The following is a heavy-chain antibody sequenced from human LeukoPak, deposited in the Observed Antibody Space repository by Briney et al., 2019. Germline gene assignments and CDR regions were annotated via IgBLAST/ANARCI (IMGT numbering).Heavy chain of an antibody. J-gene: IGHJ4*02. CDR2: ISGSGGST. CDR1: GFTFSSYA. V-gene: IGHV3-23*01. CDR3: AKDWGQAY. Sequence: PGGSLSLSCVASGFTFSSYAMSWVRQAPGKGLEWVSAISGSGGSTYYADSVKGRFTISRDNSKSTLYLQMISLRAEDTAVYYCAKDWGQAYWGQGTLVTVSS. D-gene: IGHD3-16*01.